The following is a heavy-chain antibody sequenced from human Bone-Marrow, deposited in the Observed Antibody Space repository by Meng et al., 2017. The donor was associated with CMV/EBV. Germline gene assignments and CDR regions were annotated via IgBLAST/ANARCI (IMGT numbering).Heavy chain of an antibody. CDR2: VNTKRGHT. CDR3: AREGGFLLYGLDV. V-gene: IGHV1-8*02. D-gene: IGHD6-25*01. J-gene: IGHJ6*02. CDR1: GYSFTIND. Sequence: ASVKVSCKASGYSFTINDINWVRQAPGQGLEWMGWVNTKRGHTRYAQKFQGRLSITRDTSMTAAYMELTNLRSDDTAVYYCAREGGFLLYGLDVWGQGTTVT.